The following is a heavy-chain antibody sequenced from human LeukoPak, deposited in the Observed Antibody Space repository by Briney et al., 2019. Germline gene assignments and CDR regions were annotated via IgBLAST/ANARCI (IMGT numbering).Heavy chain of an antibody. D-gene: IGHD6-19*01. CDR3: ARDVGRSSWSDY. CDR1: GFTFSSYS. V-gene: IGHV3-48*04. Sequence: GGSPRLSCAASGFTFSSYSMNWVRQAPGKGLEWVSYISTSSGTIYYADSVKGRFTISRDNAKKSLYLQMNILRAEDTAVYYCARDVGRSSWSDYWGQGTLVTVSS. CDR2: ISTSSGTI. J-gene: IGHJ4*02.